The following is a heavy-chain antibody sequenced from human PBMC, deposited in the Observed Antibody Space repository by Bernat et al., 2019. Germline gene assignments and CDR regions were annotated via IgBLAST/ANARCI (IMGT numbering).Heavy chain of an antibody. CDR2: LIPILGIA. CDR3: ASNYYGSGRNGMDV. Sequence: QVQLVQSGAEVKKPGSSVKVSCKASGGTFSSYTISWVRQAPGQGLEWMGRLIPILGIANYAQKFQGRVTITADKSTSTAYMELSSLRSEDTAVYDCASNYYGSGRNGMDVWGQGTTVTVSS. J-gene: IGHJ6*02. CDR1: GGTFSSYT. D-gene: IGHD3-10*01. V-gene: IGHV1-69*02.